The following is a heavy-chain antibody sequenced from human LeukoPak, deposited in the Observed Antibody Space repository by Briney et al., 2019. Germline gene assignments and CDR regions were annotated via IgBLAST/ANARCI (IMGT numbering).Heavy chain of an antibody. CDR1: GGSFSGYY. CDR2: INHSGST. J-gene: IGHJ4*02. D-gene: IGHD5-18*01. CDR3: ARVVDTAMVHIDY. V-gene: IGHV4-34*01. Sequence: SETLSLTCAVYGGSFSGYYWSWIRQPPGKGLEWIGEINHSGSTNYNPSLKSRVTMSVDTSKNQFSLKLSSVTAADTAVYYCARVVDTAMVHIDYWGQGTLVTVSS.